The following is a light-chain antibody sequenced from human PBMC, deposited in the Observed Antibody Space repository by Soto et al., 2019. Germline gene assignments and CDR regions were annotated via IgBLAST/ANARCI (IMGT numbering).Light chain of an antibody. V-gene: IGKV3-20*01. CDR3: QHYGSSPGT. Sequence: EIVLTQSPGTLSLSPGERATLSCRASQSVSSSYLAWYQQKPGQAPRLLIYGASSRATGIPDRFSGSGSVTDFTLTISRLEPEDFAVYYCQHYGSSPGTFGQGNKVDIQ. CDR2: GAS. CDR1: QSVSSSY. J-gene: IGKJ1*01.